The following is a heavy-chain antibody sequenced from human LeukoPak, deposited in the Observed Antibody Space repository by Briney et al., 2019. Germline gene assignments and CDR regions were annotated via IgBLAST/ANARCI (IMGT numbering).Heavy chain of an antibody. CDR3: AREAEAFDI. V-gene: IGHV3-30*03. CDR2: ISDDGGNK. J-gene: IGHJ3*02. Sequence: GGSLRLSCAASGFTFSNYGMHWVRQAPGKGLEWVAVISDDGGNKYYADSVKGRFTISRDNSKNTLYLQMNSLRAEDTAVYYCAREAEAFDIWGQGTMVTVSS. CDR1: GFTFSNYG.